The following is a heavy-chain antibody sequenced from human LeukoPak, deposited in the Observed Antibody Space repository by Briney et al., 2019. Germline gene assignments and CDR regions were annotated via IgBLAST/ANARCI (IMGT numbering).Heavy chain of an antibody. CDR2: VYYSGRT. J-gene: IGHJ4*02. CDR3: ARQGSAYYFDF. Sequence: SSETLSLTCTVSGGSISSSSYYWGWIRQPPGKELQWIASVYYSGRTNYSPSLKSRVTISVDMSEKQFSLQLNSVTAADTAVYYCARQGSAYYFDFWGQGLLVTVSS. CDR1: GGSISSSSYY. V-gene: IGHV4-39*01. D-gene: IGHD2-15*01.